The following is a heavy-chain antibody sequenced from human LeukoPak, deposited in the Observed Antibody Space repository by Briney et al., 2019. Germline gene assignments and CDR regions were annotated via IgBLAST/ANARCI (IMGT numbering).Heavy chain of an antibody. J-gene: IGHJ6*04. Sequence: PGGSLRLSCAASGFTFSSYSMNWVRQAPRKGLEWVSSISSSSSYIYYADSVKGRFTISRDNAKNSLYLQMNSLRAEDTAVYYCARIRLGYCSGGSCYSKYYYYGMDVWGKGTTVTVSS. CDR2: ISSSSSYI. V-gene: IGHV3-21*01. D-gene: IGHD2-15*01. CDR3: ARIRLGYCSGGSCYSKYYYYGMDV. CDR1: GFTFSSYS.